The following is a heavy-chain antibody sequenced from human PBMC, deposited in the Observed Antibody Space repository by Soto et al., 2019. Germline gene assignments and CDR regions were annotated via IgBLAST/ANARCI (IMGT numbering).Heavy chain of an antibody. D-gene: IGHD3-16*01. CDR3: AMVDNYVTPTPQDV. CDR2: VSPYSGNT. CDR1: GYIFVNYG. Sequence: QVQLVQAGDEVRKPGSSVKVSCKASGYIFVNYGIAWVRQAPGQGLEWLGWVSPYSGNTHYASKVQGSLTMTTDTSTSTAYMELGGLTSDDAAVYYCAMVDNYVTPTPQDVWGQGTTVTVSS. J-gene: IGHJ6*02. V-gene: IGHV1-18*01.